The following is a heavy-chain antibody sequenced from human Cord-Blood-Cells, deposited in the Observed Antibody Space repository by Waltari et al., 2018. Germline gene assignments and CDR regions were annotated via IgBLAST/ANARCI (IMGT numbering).Heavy chain of an antibody. CDR2: IRGSGGST. CDR1: GFTFSSYA. J-gene: IGHJ4*02. CDR3: AKVRGCSSTSCYKDY. Sequence: EVQLLESGGGLAQPGGSLRLSCAASGFTFSSYAMSWVRQAPGKGLEWVSAIRGSGGSTYYADSVKGRFTISRDNSKNTLYLQMNSLRAEDTAVYYCAKVRGCSSTSCYKDYWGQGTLVTVSS. D-gene: IGHD2-2*02. V-gene: IGHV3-23*01.